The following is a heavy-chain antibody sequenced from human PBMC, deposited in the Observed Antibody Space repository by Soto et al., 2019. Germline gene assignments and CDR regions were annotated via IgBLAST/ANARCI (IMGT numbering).Heavy chain of an antibody. D-gene: IGHD3-22*01. V-gene: IGHV3-30-3*01. J-gene: IGHJ5*02. CDR3: ARTYYDSSGYLFDP. CDR1: GFTFSSYA. Sequence: GGSLRLSCAASGFTFSSYAMHWVRQAPGKGLEWVAVISYDGSNKYYADSVKGRFTISRDNSKNTLYLQMNSLRAEDTAVYYCARTYYDSSGYLFDPWGQGTLVTVSS. CDR2: ISYDGSNK.